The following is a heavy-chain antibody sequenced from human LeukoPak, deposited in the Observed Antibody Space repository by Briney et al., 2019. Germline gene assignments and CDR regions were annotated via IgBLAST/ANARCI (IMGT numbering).Heavy chain of an antibody. CDR2: IYYSGST. D-gene: IGHD3-10*01. V-gene: IGHV4-59*01. CDR1: GGSISSYY. Sequence: PSETLSLTCTVSGGSISSYYWSWIRQPPGKGLEWIGYIYYSGSTNYNPSLKSRVTISVDTSKNQFSLKLSSVAAADTAVYYCARDFREHYYGSGRDNWFDPWGQGTLVTVSS. J-gene: IGHJ5*02. CDR3: ARDFREHYYGSGRDNWFDP.